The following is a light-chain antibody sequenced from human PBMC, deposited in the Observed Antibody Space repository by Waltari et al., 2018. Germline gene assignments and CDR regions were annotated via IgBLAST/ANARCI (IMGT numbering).Light chain of an antibody. CDR1: QRVLYSSHNKDY. V-gene: IGKV4-1*01. Sequence: DIVMTQSPDSLAVSLGERATINCKSSQRVLYSSHNKDYLAWYQQKPGQPPRLLIYWASTRESGVPDRCSGSGSGTDFTLTISSLQAEDVAVYYCQQYYSTPLTFGGGTKVEIK. CDR2: WAS. J-gene: IGKJ4*01. CDR3: QQYYSTPLT.